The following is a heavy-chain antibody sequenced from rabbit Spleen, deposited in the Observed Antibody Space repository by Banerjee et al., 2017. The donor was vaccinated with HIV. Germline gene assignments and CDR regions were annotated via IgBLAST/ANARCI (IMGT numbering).Heavy chain of an antibody. CDR3: ARDGAGGSYFAL. Sequence: QLEESAGGLVQPGGSLKLSCKASGFTLSSYYMNWVRQAPGKGLEWIGLTEPIFGTTYYASWVNGRFSISRENAQNTVFLQMTSLTDADTATYFCARDGAGGSYFALWGPGTLVTVS. CDR2: TEPIFGTT. J-gene: IGHJ6*01. D-gene: IGHD8-1*01. V-gene: IGHV1S7*01. CDR1: GFTLSSYY.